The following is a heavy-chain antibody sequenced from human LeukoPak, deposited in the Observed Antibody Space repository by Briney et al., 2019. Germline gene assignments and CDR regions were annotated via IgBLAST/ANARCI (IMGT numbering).Heavy chain of an antibody. D-gene: IGHD2-2*01. Sequence: SETLSLTCDVSGYSISNGYQWAWIRQSPGRGLEWIGTIFHDGGAHYNPSLGSRVVISIDTSKNQFSLRLRSVTVADTAVYYCARDPRWLTPDCTSTSCYENYFDPWGRGTLVTVPS. CDR2: IFHDGGA. J-gene: IGHJ5*02. CDR3: ARDPRWLTPDCTSTSCYENYFDP. CDR1: GYSISNGYQ. V-gene: IGHV4-38-2*02.